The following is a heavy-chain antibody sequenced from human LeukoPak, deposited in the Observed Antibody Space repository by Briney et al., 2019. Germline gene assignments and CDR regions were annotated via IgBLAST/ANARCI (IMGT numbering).Heavy chain of an antibody. CDR2: IGRSSIDK. Sequence: GGSLRLSCTASGFTFNTYTMNWVRQAPGKGPEWISSIGRSSIDKYYADSVRGRFTISRDNAKNSLYVQMSSLRVEDTAVYYCVGGDSRGLWGQGTLVTVSS. V-gene: IGHV3-21*01. CDR3: VGGDSRGL. CDR1: GFTFNTYT. D-gene: IGHD3-22*01. J-gene: IGHJ4*02.